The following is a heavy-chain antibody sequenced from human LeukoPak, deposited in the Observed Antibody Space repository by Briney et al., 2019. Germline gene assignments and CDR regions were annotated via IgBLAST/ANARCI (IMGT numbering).Heavy chain of an antibody. J-gene: IGHJ4*02. CDR3: AKRDLITMVRGSTDY. V-gene: IGHV3-23*01. Sequence: GGSLRLSCAASGSTFSHFYMTWVRQAPGKGLEWVSAISGSGGSTYYADSVKGRFTISRDNSKNTLYLQMNSLRAEDTAVYYCAKRDLITMVRGSTDYWGQGTLVTVSS. D-gene: IGHD3-10*01. CDR1: GSTFSHFY. CDR2: ISGSGGST.